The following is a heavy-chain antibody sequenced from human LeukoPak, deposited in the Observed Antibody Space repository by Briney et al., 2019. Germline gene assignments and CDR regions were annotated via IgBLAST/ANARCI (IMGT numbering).Heavy chain of an antibody. CDR1: GSTFSTYP. V-gene: IGHV3-23*01. Sequence: GGSLRLSCTASGSTFSTYPMTWVRQAPGQGLEWVSAISGDSVTIYYADSVKGRFTISRDNSKNTLYLQMYSLRAEDTAVYYCAKILSGTYSFDLWGQGTLVTVSS. J-gene: IGHJ4*02. D-gene: IGHD1-26*01. CDR3: AKILSGTYSFDL. CDR2: ISGDSVTI.